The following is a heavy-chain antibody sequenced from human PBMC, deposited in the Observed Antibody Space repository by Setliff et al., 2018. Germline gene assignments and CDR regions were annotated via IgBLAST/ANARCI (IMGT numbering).Heavy chain of an antibody. D-gene: IGHD2-8*01. V-gene: IGHV1-18*01. Sequence: GASVKVSCKTSGYTFNDYGITWLRQVPGRGLEWMGWIASATGKTYSAEKFQDRVTLTTDTSTSTAYLELRSLGSDDTAVYYCSRLVRFCTKTACQRLSGGEFWGQGTLVTVSS. CDR1: GYTFNDYG. J-gene: IGHJ4*02. CDR3: SRLVRFCTKTACQRLSGGEF. CDR2: IASATGKT.